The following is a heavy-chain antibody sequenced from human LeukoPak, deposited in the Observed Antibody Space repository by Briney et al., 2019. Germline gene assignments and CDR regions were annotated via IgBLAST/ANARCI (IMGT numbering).Heavy chain of an antibody. CDR3: AKVDDYDFYNDY. J-gene: IGHJ4*02. CDR1: GFTFSSYW. CDR2: ISGSGGST. Sequence: GGSLRLSCAASGFTFSSYWMSWVRQAPGKGLEWVSAISGSGGSTYYADSVKGRFTISRDNSKNTLYLQMNSLRAEDTAVYYCAKVDDYDFYNDYWGQGTLVTVSS. D-gene: IGHD3-3*01. V-gene: IGHV3-23*01.